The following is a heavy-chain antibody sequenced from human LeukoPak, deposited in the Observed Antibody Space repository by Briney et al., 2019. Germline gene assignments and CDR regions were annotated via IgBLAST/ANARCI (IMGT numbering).Heavy chain of an antibody. CDR1: GFTFSSYW. V-gene: IGHV3-74*01. J-gene: IGHJ4*02. Sequence: GGSLRLSCAASGFTFSSYWMHWVRQAPGKGLVWVSRINSDGSSTSYADSVKGRFTISRDNSRNTLYLQMNTLRAEDTAVYFCAKSPVSSCRGSFCYPFDYWGQGNLVTVSS. CDR3: AKSPVSSCRGSFCYPFDY. CDR2: INSDGSST. D-gene: IGHD2-15*01.